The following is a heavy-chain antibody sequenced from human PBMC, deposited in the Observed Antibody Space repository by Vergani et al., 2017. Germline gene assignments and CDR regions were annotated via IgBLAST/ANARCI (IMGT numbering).Heavy chain of an antibody. V-gene: IGHV4-39*01. CDR2: IYYSGST. J-gene: IGHJ5*02. D-gene: IGHD6-13*01. Sequence: QLQLQESGPGLVKPSETLSLTCTVSGGSISSSSYYWGWIRQPPGKGLEWIGSIYYSGSTYYNPSLKSRVTISVDTSKNQFSLKLSSVTAADTAVYYCARRTAAAGSSFGENWFDPWGQGTLVTVSS. CDR1: GGSISSSSYY. CDR3: ARRTAAAGSSFGENWFDP.